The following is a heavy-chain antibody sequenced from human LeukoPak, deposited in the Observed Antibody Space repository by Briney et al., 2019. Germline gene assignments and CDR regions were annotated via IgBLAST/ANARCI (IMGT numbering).Heavy chain of an antibody. D-gene: IGHD3-22*01. V-gene: IGHV4-59*01. CDR2: RHYSGSF. CDR3: ARLGSDTYYYDSSGYYPGPRFDP. CDR1: GGSISSYY. J-gene: IGHJ5*02. Sequence: SETLFLTCTVSGGSISSYYWSWIRQPPGKGLEWIGYRHYSGSFNYRPSLKSRAIISLDTSKNQFSLKLSTVTAADTAVYYCARLGSDTYYYDSSGYYPGPRFDPWGQGTLVTVSS.